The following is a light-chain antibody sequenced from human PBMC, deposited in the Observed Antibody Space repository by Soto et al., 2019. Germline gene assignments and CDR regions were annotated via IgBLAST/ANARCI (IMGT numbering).Light chain of an antibody. CDR3: QQYNNWLWT. V-gene: IGKV3-15*01. CDR1: QSVSSN. Sequence: EIVMPQSPATLSVSPGERATLSCRASQSVSSNLAWYQQKPGQAPRLLIYGASTRATGIPARFSGSGSGTEFTLTCSSLQSEDFAVYYCQQYNNWLWTFGQGTKVEIK. J-gene: IGKJ1*01. CDR2: GAS.